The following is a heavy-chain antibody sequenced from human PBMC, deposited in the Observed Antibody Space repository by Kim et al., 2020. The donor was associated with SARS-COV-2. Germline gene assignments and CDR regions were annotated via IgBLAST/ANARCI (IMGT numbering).Heavy chain of an antibody. CDR3: AKGLN. J-gene: IGHJ4*02. Sequence: NIYYSATTNHQPSLKSRVTISIATSKNQFSLKLSSVTAADTAVYYCAKGLNWGRGTLVTVSS. V-gene: IGHV4-39*01. CDR2: IYYSATT.